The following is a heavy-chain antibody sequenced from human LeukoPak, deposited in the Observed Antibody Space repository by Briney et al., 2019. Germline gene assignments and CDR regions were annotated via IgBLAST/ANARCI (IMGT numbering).Heavy chain of an antibody. V-gene: IGHV4-4*07. Sequence: PSETLSLTCTVSGGSISSYYRSWIRQPAGKGLEWIGRIYTSGSTNYNPSLKSRVTMSVDTSKNQFSLKLSSVTAADTAVYYCARDLLKETTRWSWYFDLWGRGTLSLSPQ. CDR3: ARDLLKETTRWSWYFDL. CDR1: GGSISSYY. J-gene: IGHJ2*01. CDR2: IYTSGST. D-gene: IGHD4-23*01.